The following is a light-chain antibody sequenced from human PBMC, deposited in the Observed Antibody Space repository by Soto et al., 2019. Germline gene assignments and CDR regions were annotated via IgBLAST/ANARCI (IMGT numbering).Light chain of an antibody. Sequence: EIVLTQSPGILSLSPGERASLSCGSSQSISSSFLAWYQQKPGQAPRLLIYGASSRATGIPDRFSGTGSETDFTLTISRLEPEDFAVYYCQQYDNSPITFGQGTLLAIK. CDR2: GAS. CDR3: QQYDNSPIT. J-gene: IGKJ5*01. V-gene: IGKV3-20*01. CDR1: QSISSSF.